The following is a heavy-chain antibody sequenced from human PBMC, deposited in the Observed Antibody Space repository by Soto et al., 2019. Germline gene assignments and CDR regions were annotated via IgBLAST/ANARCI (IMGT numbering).Heavy chain of an antibody. V-gene: IGHV3-30-3*01. CDR3: ARDAAVIQLWLESWWFDP. CDR1: GFTFSSYA. Sequence: GGSLRLSCAASGFTFSSYAMHWVRQAPGKGLEWVAVISYDGSNKYYADSVKGRFTISRDNSKNTLYLQMNSLRAEDTAVYYCARDAAVIQLWLESWWFDPWGQGTLVTVSS. D-gene: IGHD5-18*01. CDR2: ISYDGSNK. J-gene: IGHJ5*02.